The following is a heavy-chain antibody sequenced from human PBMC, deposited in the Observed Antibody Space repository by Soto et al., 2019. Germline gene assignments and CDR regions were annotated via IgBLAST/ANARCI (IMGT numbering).Heavy chain of an antibody. CDR1: GGSISSGDYY. V-gene: IGHV4-30-4*01. J-gene: IGHJ5*02. CDR3: ARDHPDGSGLDP. Sequence: QVQLQESGPGLVKPSQTLSLTCTVSGGSISSGDYYWRWIRQPPGKGLEWIGYIYYSGSTYYNPSRYSRVTISVDTSKNQFSLKLSSGPAAGTAVYYCARDHPDGSGLDPWGQGTLVTVSS. CDR2: IYYSGST. D-gene: IGHD6-25*01.